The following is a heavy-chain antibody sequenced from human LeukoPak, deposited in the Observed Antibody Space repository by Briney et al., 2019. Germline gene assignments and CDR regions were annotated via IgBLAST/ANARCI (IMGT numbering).Heavy chain of an antibody. CDR2: ISHDGSKK. V-gene: IGHV3-30*04. CDR3: ARDNIAYGSGSYLGY. D-gene: IGHD3-10*01. Sequence: GSLRLSCAPSDFTFNNFAMHWVRRAPGKGLEWVAIISHDGSKKDYAESVKGRFTLSRDNSQNTLYVQMNSLGVEDTAVYYCARDNIAYGSGSYLGYWGQGTLVIVSS. CDR1: DFTFNNFA. J-gene: IGHJ4*02.